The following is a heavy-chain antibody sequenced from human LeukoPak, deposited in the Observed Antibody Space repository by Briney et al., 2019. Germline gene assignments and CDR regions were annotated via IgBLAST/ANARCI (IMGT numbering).Heavy chain of an antibody. CDR2: ISDDGSNK. V-gene: IGHV3-30*04. Sequence: PGGSLRLSCAASGFTFSSYAMHWVRQAPGKGLEWVAVISDDGSNKYYADSVKGRFTISRDNSKNTLYLQMNSLRAEDTAVYYCARDHWRIAEWFDYWGQGTLVTVSS. D-gene: IGHD3-3*01. J-gene: IGHJ4*02. CDR3: ARDHWRIAEWFDY. CDR1: GFTFSSYA.